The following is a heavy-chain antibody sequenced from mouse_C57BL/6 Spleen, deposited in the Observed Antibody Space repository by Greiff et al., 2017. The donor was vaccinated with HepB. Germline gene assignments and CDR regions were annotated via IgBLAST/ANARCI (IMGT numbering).Heavy chain of an antibody. J-gene: IGHJ2*01. CDR3: ATYDYYFDY. D-gene: IGHD2-4*01. CDR2: ISYDGSN. Sequence: ESGPGLVKPSQSLSLTCSVTGYSITSGYYWNWIRQFPGNKLEWMGYISYDGSNNYNPSLKNRISITRDTSKNQFFLKLNSVTTEDTATYYCATYDYYFDYWGQGTTLTVSS. V-gene: IGHV3-6*01. CDR1: GYSITSGYY.